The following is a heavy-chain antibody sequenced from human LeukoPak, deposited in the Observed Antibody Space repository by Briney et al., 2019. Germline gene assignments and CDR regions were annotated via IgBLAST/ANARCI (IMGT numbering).Heavy chain of an antibody. CDR1: RFTFSSYA. D-gene: IGHD5-12*01. V-gene: IGHV3-30-3*01. CDR3: ARDDGDSAQRHSGYGYFDY. J-gene: IGHJ4*02. Sequence: GGSLRLSCAASRFTFSSYAMHSVRQAPGKGLEWVAVISYDGSNKYYADSVKGRFTISRDNSKNTLYLQMNSLRAEDTAVYYCARDDGDSAQRHSGYGYFDYWGQGTLVTVSS. CDR2: ISYDGSNK.